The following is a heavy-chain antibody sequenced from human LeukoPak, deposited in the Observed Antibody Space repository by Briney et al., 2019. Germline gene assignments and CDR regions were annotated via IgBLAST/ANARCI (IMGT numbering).Heavy chain of an antibody. Sequence: SETLSLTCAVYGGSFSGYYWSWIRQPPGKGLEWIGEINHSGSTNYNPPLKSRVTISVDTSKNQFSLKLSSVTAADTAVYYCAREEGYWGQGTLVTVSS. CDR1: GGSFSGYY. CDR2: INHSGST. V-gene: IGHV4-34*01. CDR3: AREEGY. J-gene: IGHJ4*02.